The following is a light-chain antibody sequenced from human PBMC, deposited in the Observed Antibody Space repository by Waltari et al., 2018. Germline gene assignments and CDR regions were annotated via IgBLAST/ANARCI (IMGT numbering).Light chain of an antibody. CDR3: QQYNNWPFT. V-gene: IGKV3-15*01. Sequence: ELLMTQSPPTLSVSPGQRATLSCRASQSVDNNLAWYQQNPGQAPRLLIYGASTRATGIAARFSGSGSGTEFTFTISSLQSEDFAVYYCQQYNNWPFTFGRGTKLELK. CDR2: GAS. CDR1: QSVDNN. J-gene: IGKJ2*01.